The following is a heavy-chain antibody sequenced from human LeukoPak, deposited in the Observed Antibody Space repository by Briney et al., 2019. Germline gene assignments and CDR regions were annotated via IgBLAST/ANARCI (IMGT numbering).Heavy chain of an antibody. V-gene: IGHV4-59*01. Sequence: PGGSLRLSCAASGFTFSDYYMSWIRQAPGKGLEWIGYIYYSGSTNYNPSLKSRVTISVDTSKNQFSLKLSSVTAADTAVYYCARARSSGWGINFDYWGQGTLVTVSS. J-gene: IGHJ4*02. CDR3: ARARSSGWGINFDY. CDR1: GFTFSDYY. CDR2: IYYSGST. D-gene: IGHD6-19*01.